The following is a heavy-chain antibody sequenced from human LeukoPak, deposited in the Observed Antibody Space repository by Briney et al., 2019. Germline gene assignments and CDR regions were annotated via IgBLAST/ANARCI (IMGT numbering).Heavy chain of an antibody. CDR1: GGPISSGGYS. J-gene: IGHJ4*02. Sequence: SETLSLTCAVSGGPISSGGYSWSWIRQPPGKGLEWIGYIYHSGSTYYNPSLKSRVTISVDRSKNQFSLKLSSVTAADTAVYYCARAASYYYDSSGYYLDYWGQGTLVTVSS. CDR3: ARAASYYYDSSGYYLDY. CDR2: IYHSGST. D-gene: IGHD3-22*01. V-gene: IGHV4-30-2*01.